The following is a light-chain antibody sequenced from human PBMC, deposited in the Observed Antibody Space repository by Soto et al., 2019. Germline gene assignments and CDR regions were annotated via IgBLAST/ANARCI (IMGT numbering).Light chain of an antibody. CDR1: QSTSSW. V-gene: IGKV1-5*03. J-gene: IGKJ2*03. CDR2: MTS. CDR3: QQYSSYSYS. Sequence: DIQMTQSPSTLSASVGDRVTITCRASQSTSSWLAWYQHKPGKAPKLLIYMTSTLESGVSSRFSGSGAGTEFTLTIGCLQADDFATYYCQQYSSYSYSFGQGTKLEIK.